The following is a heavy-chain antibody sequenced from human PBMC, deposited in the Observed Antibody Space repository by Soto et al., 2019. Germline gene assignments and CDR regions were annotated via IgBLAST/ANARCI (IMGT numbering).Heavy chain of an antibody. D-gene: IGHD3-16*01. CDR1: GYTFGSYY. Sequence: HGASRKISCNDSGYTFGSYYNAWVRQTPGKGLEWLGLFHPGDSDTRHSPSFQGQVTISADRSSNTAYLQWSSLKASDTAMYYCAKWDLTPRPAQSLAFGGGMEVPGQGTTVTLTS. J-gene: IGHJ6*02. CDR2: FHPGDSDT. V-gene: IGHV5-51*01. CDR3: AKWDLTPRPAQSLAFGGGMEV.